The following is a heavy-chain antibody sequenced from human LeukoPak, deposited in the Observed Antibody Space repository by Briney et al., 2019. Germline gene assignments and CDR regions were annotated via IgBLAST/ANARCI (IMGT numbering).Heavy chain of an antibody. CDR3: ARAYKASPLHNAIDS. V-gene: IGHV4-34*01. CDR2: TDRSGTT. D-gene: IGHD1-14*01. CDR1: GGSFIGYF. Sequence: SETLSLTCAVYGGSFIGYFWSWIRQTPGKGVEWIGETDRSGTTNYNPSLKSRVIISPDTSKSQFSLKVNSVTAADTAVYYCARAYKASPLHNAIDSWGQGTLVTVSS. J-gene: IGHJ5*01.